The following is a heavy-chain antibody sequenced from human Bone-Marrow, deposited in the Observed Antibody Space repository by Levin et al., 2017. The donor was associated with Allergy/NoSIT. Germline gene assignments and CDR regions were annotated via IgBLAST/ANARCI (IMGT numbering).Heavy chain of an antibody. D-gene: IGHD3-22*01. J-gene: IGHJ3*02. CDR2: ISGYNGNT. CDR3: ARDEALYDYDSSGYHRPYHLDM. Sequence: ASVKVSCKASGYIFTSYGISWVRQAPGQGLEWMGWISGYNGNTKYARNLQGRVTMTTDTSTSTAYMDLRRLRSDDTAVYYCARDEALYDYDSSGYHRPYHLDMWGQGTMVTVSS. CDR1: GYIFTSYG. V-gene: IGHV1-18*01.